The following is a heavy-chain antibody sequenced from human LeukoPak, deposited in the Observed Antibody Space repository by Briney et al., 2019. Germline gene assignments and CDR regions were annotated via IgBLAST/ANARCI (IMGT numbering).Heavy chain of an antibody. CDR2: MNPDSGNT. J-gene: IGHJ6*02. CDR1: GYTFTGDN. CDR3: AREKSPYYYYGMDV. Sequence: ASVKVSCKASGYTFTGDNINWVRQTTGQGLEWVGWMNPDSGNTGYAQNFQGRGTMTRDTSISTAYMELSSLTSEDTAVYYCAREKSPYYYYGMDVWGQGTTVTVSS. V-gene: IGHV1-8*01.